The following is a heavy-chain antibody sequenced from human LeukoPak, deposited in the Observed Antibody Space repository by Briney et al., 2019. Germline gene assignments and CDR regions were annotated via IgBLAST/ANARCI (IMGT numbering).Heavy chain of an antibody. CDR1: VFTPSGYT. CDR3: PRGAYGSGFDY. Sequence: VGSLRLSPAPSVFTPSGYTMNSVSATPGEGLEWVSYIISTGDTSYYTDPVKGRFTISRDNAKKSLYLQMNGLRNEVTAVYYCPRGAYGSGFDYWGQGTLGTVSS. V-gene: IGHV3-48*02. J-gene: IGHJ4*02. D-gene: IGHD3-10*01. CDR2: IISTGDTS.